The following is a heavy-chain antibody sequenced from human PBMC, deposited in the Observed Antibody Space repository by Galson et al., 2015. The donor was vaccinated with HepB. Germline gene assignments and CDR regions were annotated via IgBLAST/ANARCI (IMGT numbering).Heavy chain of an antibody. CDR3: ARDRESVVATMDGGFDP. V-gene: IGHV1-2*02. J-gene: IGHJ5*02. CDR1: GYTFTGYY. D-gene: IGHD5-12*01. CDR2: INPNSGGT. Sequence: SVKVSCKASGYTFTGYYMHWVRQAPGQGLEWMGWINPNSGGTNYAQKSQGRVTMTRDTSISTAYMELSRLRSDDTAVYYCARDRESVVATMDGGFDPWGQGTLVTVSS.